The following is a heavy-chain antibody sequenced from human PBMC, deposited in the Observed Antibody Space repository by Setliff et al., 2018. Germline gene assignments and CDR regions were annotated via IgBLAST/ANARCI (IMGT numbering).Heavy chain of an antibody. CDR3: VKASSDLSMAYFDL. CDR1: GFTFSTYA. J-gene: IGHJ4*02. V-gene: IGHV3-30*07. D-gene: IGHD3-16*02. Sequence: GGSLRLSCAASGFTFSTYAIHWVRQGPGKGLEWVAIVSYDGGNKYYADSVKGRFTISRDNSKNTLYLQMSSLRSEDTAVYYCVKASSDLSMAYFDLWGQGTLVTVSS. CDR2: VSYDGGNK.